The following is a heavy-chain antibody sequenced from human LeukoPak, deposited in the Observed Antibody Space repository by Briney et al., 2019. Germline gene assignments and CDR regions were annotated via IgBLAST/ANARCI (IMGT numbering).Heavy chain of an antibody. V-gene: IGHV4-59*01. J-gene: IGHJ4*02. CDR3: ARVRITIFGVVIIPSFDY. D-gene: IGHD3-3*01. CDR1: GGSISSYY. Sequence: PSETLSLTCTVSGGSISSYYWSWIRQPPGKGLEWIGYIFYTGSTNYNPSLKSRVTISLHTSKKQFSLKLSSVTAADTAVYYCARVRITIFGVVIIPSFDYWGQGTLVTVSS. CDR2: IFYTGST.